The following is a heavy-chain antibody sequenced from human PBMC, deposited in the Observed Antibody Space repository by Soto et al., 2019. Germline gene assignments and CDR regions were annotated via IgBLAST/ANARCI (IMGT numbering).Heavy chain of an antibody. J-gene: IGHJ5*02. Sequence: LSLTCTVSRGAISSYYWSWIRQPPGKGLEWIGYIYYIGSTNYNPSLKSRVTISVDTSKNQFSLKLSSVTAADTAVYYCAGGLRRQLLNWFDPWGQGTLVTVYS. CDR3: AGGLRRQLLNWFDP. V-gene: IGHV4-59*01. CDR2: IYYIGST. D-gene: IGHD2-2*01. CDR1: RGAISSYY.